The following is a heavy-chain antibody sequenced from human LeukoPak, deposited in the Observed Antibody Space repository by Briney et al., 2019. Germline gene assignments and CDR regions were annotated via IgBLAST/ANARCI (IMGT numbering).Heavy chain of an antibody. CDR2: ISYDGSNK. D-gene: IGHD2-15*01. Sequence: PGGSLRLSCAASGFTFSSYAMHWVRQAPGKGLEWVAVISYDGSNKYYADSVKGRFTISRDNSKNTLYLQMNSLRAEDTAVYYCARDRSGGSPDYWGQGTLVTVSS. CDR3: ARDRSGGSPDY. J-gene: IGHJ4*02. V-gene: IGHV3-30-3*01. CDR1: GFTFSSYA.